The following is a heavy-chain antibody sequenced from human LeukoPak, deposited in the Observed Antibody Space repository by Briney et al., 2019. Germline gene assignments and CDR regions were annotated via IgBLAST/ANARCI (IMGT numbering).Heavy chain of an antibody. D-gene: IGHD3-10*01. CDR1: GGSFSGYY. CDR2: INHSGST. J-gene: IGHJ4*02. V-gene: IGHV4-34*01. Sequence: PSETLSLTCAVYGGSFSGYYWNWIRQPPGKGLEWIGEINHSGSTNYNPSLKSRVTMSLDTPKNQFSLKLSSVTAADTAVYYCARDSGWLRFDYWGQGTLVTVSS. CDR3: ARDSGWLRFDY.